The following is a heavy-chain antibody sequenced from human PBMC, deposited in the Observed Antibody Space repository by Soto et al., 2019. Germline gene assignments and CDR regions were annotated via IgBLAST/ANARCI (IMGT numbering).Heavy chain of an antibody. CDR2: ISGNGGST. CDR1: GFTFSSCA. CDR3: AKVVGDGNDYYDL. J-gene: IGHJ5*02. V-gene: IGHV3-23*01. D-gene: IGHD3-22*01. Sequence: GGSLRLSCAASGFTFSSCAMGWFRQAPGKGLEWVSGISGNGGSTYYADSVKGRFTISRDTSKNTLYLQMDSLGAEDTAIYYCAKVVGDGNDYYDLWGQGTLVTVSS.